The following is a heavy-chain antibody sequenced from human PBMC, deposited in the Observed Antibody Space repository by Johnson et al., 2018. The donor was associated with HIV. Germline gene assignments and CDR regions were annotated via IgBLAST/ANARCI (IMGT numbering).Heavy chain of an antibody. V-gene: IGHV3-30-3*01. CDR2: ISYDGNNK. Sequence: QVLLVESGGGLVKPGGSLRLSCAPSGFTFSSYAMHWVRQAPGKGLEWVAVISYDGNNKFQADSVKGRFTISRDNSENTLYLQMNSLKAEDTAVYYCASLSDDAFDFWGQGTMVTVSS. CDR3: ASLSDDAFDF. J-gene: IGHJ3*01. CDR1: GFTFSSYA.